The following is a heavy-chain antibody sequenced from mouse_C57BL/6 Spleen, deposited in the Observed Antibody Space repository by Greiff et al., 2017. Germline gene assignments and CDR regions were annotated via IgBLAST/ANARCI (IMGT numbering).Heavy chain of an antibody. CDR1: GFTFSDYG. Sequence: EVKVEESGGGLVKPGGSLKLSCAASGFTFSDYGMHWVRQAPEKGLEWVAYISSGSSTIYYADTVKGRFTISRDNAKNTLFLQRTSLRSEDTAMFYCARHGSSSWFAYWGQGTLVTVSA. CDR2: ISSGSSTI. CDR3: ARHGSSSWFAY. V-gene: IGHV5-17*01. D-gene: IGHD1-1*01. J-gene: IGHJ3*01.